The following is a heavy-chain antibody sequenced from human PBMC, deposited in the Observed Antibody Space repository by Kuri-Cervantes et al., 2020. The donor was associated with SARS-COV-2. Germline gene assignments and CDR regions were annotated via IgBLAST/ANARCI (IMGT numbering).Heavy chain of an antibody. CDR3: ARGRTVTTLYYYYYYDMDV. CDR2: INHSGST. CDR1: GGSFSGYY. J-gene: IGHJ6*02. D-gene: IGHD4-11*01. Sequence: SETLSLTCAVYGGSFSGYYWSWIRQPPGKGLEWIGEINHSGSTNYNPSLKSRVTISVDTSKNQFSLKLSSVTAAGTAVYYCARGRTVTTLYYYYYYDMDVWGQGTTVTVSS. V-gene: IGHV4-34*01.